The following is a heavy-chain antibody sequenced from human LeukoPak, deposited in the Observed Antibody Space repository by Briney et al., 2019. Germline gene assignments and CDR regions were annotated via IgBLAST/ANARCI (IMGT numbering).Heavy chain of an antibody. J-gene: IGHJ4*02. Sequence: SETLSLTCTVSGGSISRSNYYWGWIRQPAGKGLEWIGRIYTSGSTNYNPSLKSRVTISIDTSKNQFSLKLSSVTAADTAVYYCAIIATAGSGVLGFDYWGQGTLVTVSS. V-gene: IGHV4-61*02. CDR3: AIIATAGSGVLGFDY. D-gene: IGHD6-13*01. CDR2: IYTSGST. CDR1: GGSISRSNYY.